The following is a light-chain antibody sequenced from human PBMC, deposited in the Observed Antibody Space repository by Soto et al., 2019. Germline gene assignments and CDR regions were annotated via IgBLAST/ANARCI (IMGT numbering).Light chain of an antibody. CDR2: GAS. V-gene: IGKV3-20*01. J-gene: IGKJ3*01. CDR1: QSVSSSY. CDR3: QQYGSVFT. Sequence: EIVLTQSPGTLSLSPGERATLSCRASQSVSSSYLAWYQQKPGQAPRLLIYGASSRATGIPDRFSGSGSGTDFTLTISRLEPEDFAVYYCQQYGSVFTVGPGTKVDIK.